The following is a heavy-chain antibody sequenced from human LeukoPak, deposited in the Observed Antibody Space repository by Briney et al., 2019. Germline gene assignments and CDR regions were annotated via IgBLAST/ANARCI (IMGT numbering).Heavy chain of an antibody. D-gene: IGHD1-26*01. Sequence: GGSLRLSCAASGFTVSDNYMTWVRKAPGKGLDWVSSIYSAGATHYAESVKGRFTISRDNSKNTLYLQMNSLRAEGMAVYYCARIEWERLGRAFDIWGQGTMVTVSS. V-gene: IGHV3-53*01. CDR1: GFTVSDNY. CDR3: ARIEWERLGRAFDI. J-gene: IGHJ3*02. CDR2: IYSAGAT.